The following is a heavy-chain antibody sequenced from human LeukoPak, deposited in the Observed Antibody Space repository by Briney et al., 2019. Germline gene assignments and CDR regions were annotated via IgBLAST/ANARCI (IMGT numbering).Heavy chain of an antibody. Sequence: GGSLRLSCAASGFAFSSYAMSWVRQAPGKGLEWVSAISGSGGSTYYADSVKGRFTVSRDNSKNTLYLQMNSLRAEDTAVYYCAKSGWLRLDYWGQGTLVTVSS. V-gene: IGHV3-23*01. D-gene: IGHD5-12*01. J-gene: IGHJ4*02. CDR2: ISGSGGST. CDR3: AKSGWLRLDY. CDR1: GFAFSSYA.